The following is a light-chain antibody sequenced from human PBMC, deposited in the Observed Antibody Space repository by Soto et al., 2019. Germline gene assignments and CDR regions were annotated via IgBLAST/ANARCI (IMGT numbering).Light chain of an antibody. V-gene: IGLV2-14*01. CDR3: SAYRRGIIV. CDR2: EID. Sequence: QSALTQPASVSGSPGQSITISCTGTNNDVGGHMYVSWHQHQAGKVPKLIIYEIDNRPSGVSDRFSGSKSGNTASLTISGLQAEDEAAYYCSAYRRGIIVFGGGTKLTVL. CDR1: NNDVGGHMY. J-gene: IGLJ2*01.